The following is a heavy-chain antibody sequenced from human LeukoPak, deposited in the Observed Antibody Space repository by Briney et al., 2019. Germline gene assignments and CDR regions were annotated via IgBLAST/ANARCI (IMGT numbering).Heavy chain of an antibody. D-gene: IGHD6-19*01. Sequence: PSETLSLTCAVYGGSFSGYYWSWIPQPPGKGLERIGEINHIGSTNYNPSLKSRVTISVDTSKNQFSLKLSSVTVADTAVYYCAGGLGYSSGWYSGVRYFDYWGQGTLVTVSS. CDR1: GGSFSGYY. CDR2: INHIGST. CDR3: AGGLGYSSGWYSGVRYFDY. V-gene: IGHV4-34*01. J-gene: IGHJ4*02.